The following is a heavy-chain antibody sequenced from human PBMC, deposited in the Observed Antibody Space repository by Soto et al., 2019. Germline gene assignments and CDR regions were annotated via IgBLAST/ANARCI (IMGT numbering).Heavy chain of an antibody. Sequence: SETLSLTCTVSGGSISSYYWSWIRQSPGKGLEWIGYIHYSGSTKSNPSLKSRVTISVDTSRNQVSLKLSSVTAADTAVYFCARGAIVAMIKWGLGTLVTVSS. CDR3: ARGAIVAMIK. V-gene: IGHV4-59*12. CDR1: GGSISSYY. D-gene: IGHD5-12*01. J-gene: IGHJ4*02. CDR2: IHYSGST.